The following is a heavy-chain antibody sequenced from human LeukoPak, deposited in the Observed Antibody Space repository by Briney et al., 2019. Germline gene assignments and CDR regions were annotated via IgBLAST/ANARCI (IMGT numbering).Heavy chain of an antibody. D-gene: IGHD4-17*01. CDR1: GGSISSYY. V-gene: IGHV4-4*09. CDR3: ARLGAPDYGYYCYYYMDV. CDR2: IYTSGST. J-gene: IGHJ6*03. Sequence: SETLSLTCTVSGGSISSYYWSWIRQPPGKGLEWIGYIYTSGSTNYNPSLKSRVTISVDTSKNQFSLKLSSVTAADTAVYYCARLGAPDYGYYCYYYMDVWGKGTTVTVSS.